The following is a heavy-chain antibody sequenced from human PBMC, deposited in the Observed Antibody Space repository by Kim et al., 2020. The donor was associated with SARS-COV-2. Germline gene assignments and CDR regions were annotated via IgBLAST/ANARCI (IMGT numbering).Heavy chain of an antibody. J-gene: IGHJ4*02. Sequence: NYNPSLKSRVTISVDTSKNQFSLKLSSVTAADTAVYYCARGTYSSGWYNYWGQGTLVTVSS. CDR3: ARGTYSSGWYNY. D-gene: IGHD6-19*01. V-gene: IGHV4-34*01.